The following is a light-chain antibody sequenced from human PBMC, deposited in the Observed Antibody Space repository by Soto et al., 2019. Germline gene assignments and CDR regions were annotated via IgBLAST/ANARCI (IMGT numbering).Light chain of an antibody. CDR2: KVS. V-gene: IGKV2-30*01. CDR3: MQGTHWPRT. J-gene: IGKJ1*01. CDR1: QSLVFSDGNTY. Sequence: DVVMTQSPLSLPVTLGQPASISCRSSQSLVFSDGNTYLNWFHQRPGQSPRRLIYKVSYRDSGVPDRFSASGSGTDFTLKISRVEAEDVGVYDCMQGTHWPRTFGQGTKVEIK.